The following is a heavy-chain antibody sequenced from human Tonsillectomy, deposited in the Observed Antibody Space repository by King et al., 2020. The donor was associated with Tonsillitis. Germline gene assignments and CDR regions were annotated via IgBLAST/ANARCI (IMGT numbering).Heavy chain of an antibody. Sequence: HVQLVESGGGVVQPGGSLRLSCAASGFTFRNYGMHWVRQAPGKGLEWVAFIRYDETNRYFVDSVKGRFTISRDNSKNTVYLQMNRLRDEDTAVYYCAKDHYFESNGYYCILDYWGQGTLVTVSS. V-gene: IGHV3-30*02. CDR1: GFTFRNYG. D-gene: IGHD3-22*01. CDR2: IRYDETNR. J-gene: IGHJ4*02. CDR3: AKDHYFESNGYYCILDY.